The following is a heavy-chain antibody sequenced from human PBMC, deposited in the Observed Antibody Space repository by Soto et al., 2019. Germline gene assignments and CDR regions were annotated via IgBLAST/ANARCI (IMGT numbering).Heavy chain of an antibody. CDR3: ARDNIYYYGSGSYPHSNWFDP. CDR1: GFTFSSYW. V-gene: IGHV3-7*01. Sequence: GGSLRLSCAASGFTFSSYWMSWVRQAPGKGLEWVANIKQDGSEKYYVDSVKGRFTISRDNAKNSLYLQMNSLRAEDTAVYYCARDNIYYYGSGSYPHSNWFDPWGQGTLVTVSS. CDR2: IKQDGSEK. J-gene: IGHJ5*02. D-gene: IGHD3-10*01.